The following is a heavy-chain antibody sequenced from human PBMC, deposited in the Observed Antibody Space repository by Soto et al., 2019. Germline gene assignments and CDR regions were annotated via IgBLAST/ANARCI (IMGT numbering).Heavy chain of an antibody. Sequence: SETLSLTCTVSGGSISSSSYYWGWIRQPPGKGLEWIGSIYCSGSTYYNPSLKSRVTISVDTSKNQFSLKLSSVTAADTAVYYCARRGIVATMGVDYWGQGTLVTVSS. CDR2: IYCSGST. D-gene: IGHD5-12*01. J-gene: IGHJ4*02. V-gene: IGHV4-39*01. CDR3: ARRGIVATMGVDY. CDR1: GGSISSSSYY.